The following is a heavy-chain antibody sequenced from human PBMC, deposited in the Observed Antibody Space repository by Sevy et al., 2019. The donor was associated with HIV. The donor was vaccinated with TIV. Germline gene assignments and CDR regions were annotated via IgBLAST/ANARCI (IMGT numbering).Heavy chain of an antibody. CDR1: GFTLSSHS. D-gene: IGHD3-10*01. J-gene: IGHJ4*02. Sequence: GGSLRLSCAVSGFTLSSHSIGWVRQAPGKGLEWVSYFVASNNVIYHADSVKGRFTISSDSAKNSLFLQMNSLRDEDTAVYYCARRGRDGPSRFFDYWGPGTLVTVSS. V-gene: IGHV3-48*02. CDR3: ARRGRDGPSRFFDY. CDR2: FVASNNVI.